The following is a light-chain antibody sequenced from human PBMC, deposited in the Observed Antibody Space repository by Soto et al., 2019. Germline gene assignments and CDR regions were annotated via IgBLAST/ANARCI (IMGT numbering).Light chain of an antibody. Sequence: QSVLTQPASVSGSPGQSITISCTGTSSDVGGYKYVSWYQPHPDKAPKLIISDVTNRPSGISNRFSGSKSGNTASLTISGLQAEDEADYYCSSYTSSSSYVFGTGTKVTV. CDR1: SSDVGGYKY. J-gene: IGLJ1*01. CDR3: SSYTSSSSYV. V-gene: IGLV2-14*01. CDR2: DVT.